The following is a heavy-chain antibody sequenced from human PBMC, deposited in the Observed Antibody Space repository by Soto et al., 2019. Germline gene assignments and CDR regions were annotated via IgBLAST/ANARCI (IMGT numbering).Heavy chain of an antibody. CDR3: ARTLNEWLLGLE. J-gene: IGHJ4*02. D-gene: IGHD3-3*01. CDR1: GYSVSDYF. CDR2: INPKSAAT. Sequence: QVQLVQSGAEVKKSGASVKVSCKASGYSVSDYFIQWVRQPPGQGLEWVAWINPKSAATNYAKKFQGRVSLTRDTSFSTAYMELTRLRPDDTAVYYCARTLNEWLLGLEWGQGTLVTVSS. V-gene: IGHV1-2*02.